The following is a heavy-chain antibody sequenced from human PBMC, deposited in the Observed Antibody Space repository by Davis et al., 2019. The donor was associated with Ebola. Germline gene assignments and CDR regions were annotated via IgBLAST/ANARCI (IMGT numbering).Heavy chain of an antibody. V-gene: IGHV4-59*11. CDR3: ARDNIVATTNDAFDI. J-gene: IGHJ3*02. CDR1: GPSITYHY. CDR2: IDDSGNT. D-gene: IGHD5-12*01. Sequence: MPSETLSLTCTVSGPSITYHYWTWVRQAPGKGLEWIGHIDDSGNTEYSHSLKSRVTISRDTSKNQFSLRVSSVTTADTAIYYCARDNIVATTNDAFDIWGQGTMVTVSS.